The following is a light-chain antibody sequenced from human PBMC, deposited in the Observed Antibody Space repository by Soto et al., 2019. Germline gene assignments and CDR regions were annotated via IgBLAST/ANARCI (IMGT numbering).Light chain of an antibody. CDR3: SSYTSSSTPHVV. CDR1: SRDVGGYNY. Sequence: QSALTQPASVSGSPGQSITISCTGTSRDVGGYNYVSWYQQHPGKAPKLMIYDVSNRPSVVSNRFSGSKSGNTASRTISGLQAEDEADYDCSSYTSSSTPHVVFGGGTKLTVL. J-gene: IGLJ2*01. V-gene: IGLV2-14*01. CDR2: DVS.